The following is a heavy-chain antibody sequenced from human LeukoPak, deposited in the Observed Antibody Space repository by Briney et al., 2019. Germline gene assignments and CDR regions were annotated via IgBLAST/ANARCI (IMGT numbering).Heavy chain of an antibody. CDR3: ARDRYYDILTGYSRGAFDI. CDR2: INPNSGGT. CDR1: GYTFTGYY. Sequence: GASVKVSCKASGYTFTGYYMHWVRRAPGQGLEWMGWINPNSGGTNYAQKFQGRVTMTRDTSISTAYMELSMLRSDDTAVYYCARDRYYDILTGYSRGAFDIWGQGTMVTVSS. V-gene: IGHV1-2*02. D-gene: IGHD3-9*01. J-gene: IGHJ3*02.